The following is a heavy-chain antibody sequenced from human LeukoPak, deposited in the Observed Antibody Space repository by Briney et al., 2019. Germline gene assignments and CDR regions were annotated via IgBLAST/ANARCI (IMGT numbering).Heavy chain of an antibody. J-gene: IGHJ4*02. V-gene: IGHV4-39*01. D-gene: IGHD6-6*01. CDR2: IYFGGTT. Sequence: SETLSLTCTVSSVSISDSNYFWGWIRQPPGKGLQWIGSIYFGGTTYYNAPLKSRVTLSVDTSKNLFSLTLASVTAADTAVYYCARHDAGIAARPFDNWGQGTLVTVSS. CDR1: SVSISDSNYF. CDR3: ARHDAGIAARPFDN.